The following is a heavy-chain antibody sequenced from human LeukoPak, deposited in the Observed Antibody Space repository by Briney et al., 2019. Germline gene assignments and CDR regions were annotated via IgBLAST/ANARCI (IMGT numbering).Heavy chain of an antibody. V-gene: IGHV3-23*01. CDR3: AKDYCYDSSGYYFQNFDY. CDR1: GFTFSSYA. CDR2: ISGSGGST. J-gene: IGHJ4*02. Sequence: GGSLRLSCAASGFTFSSYAMSWVRQAPGKGLEWVSAISGSGGSTYYADSVKGRFTISRDNSKNTLYLRMNSLRAEDTALYYCAKDYCYDSSGYYFQNFDYWGQGTLVTVSS. D-gene: IGHD3-22*01.